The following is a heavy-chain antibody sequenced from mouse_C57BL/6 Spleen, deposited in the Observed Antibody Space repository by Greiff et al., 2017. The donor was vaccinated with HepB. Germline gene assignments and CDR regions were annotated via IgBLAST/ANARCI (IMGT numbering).Heavy chain of an antibody. D-gene: IGHD2-5*01. CDR2: IYPGSGST. J-gene: IGHJ2*01. Sequence: QVLLQQPGAELVKPGASVKMSCKASGYTFTSYWITWVKQRPGQGLEWIGDIYPGSGSTNYNEKFKSKATLTVDTSSSTAYMQLSSLTSEDSAVYYCARRGPNSNYDYWGQGTTLTVSS. CDR3: ARRGPNSNYDY. CDR1: GYTFTSYW. V-gene: IGHV1-55*01.